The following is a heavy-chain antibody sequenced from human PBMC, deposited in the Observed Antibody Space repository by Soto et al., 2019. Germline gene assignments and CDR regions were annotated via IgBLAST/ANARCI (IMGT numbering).Heavy chain of an antibody. J-gene: IGHJ6*02. CDR1: GGSFSGYY. Sequence: PSETLSLACAVSGGSFSGYYCGWVRQPPGKGLEWVGEINYSGSTNYNPSLKRRVNISVDTSKNQVSLKVTSVTAADTAMYYCARRNYFYALDVWGQGTTVTVSS. V-gene: IGHV4-34*01. CDR2: INYSGST. CDR3: ARRNYFYALDV.